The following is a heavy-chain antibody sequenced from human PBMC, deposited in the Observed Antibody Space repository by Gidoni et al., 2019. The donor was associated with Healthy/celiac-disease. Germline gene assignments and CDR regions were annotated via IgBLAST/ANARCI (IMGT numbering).Heavy chain of an antibody. CDR3: AKRYVDTAMEDDY. V-gene: IGHV3-23*01. D-gene: IGHD5-18*01. J-gene: IGHJ4*02. CDR1: GFTFSSYA. Sequence: EVQLLESGGGLVQPGGSLRLSCAASGFTFSSYAMSWVHQAQGRGLVWVSAISGSGGGTYYADSVKGRFTISRDNSKNTLYLQMNSLRAEDTAVYYCAKRYVDTAMEDDYWGQGTLVTVSS. CDR2: ISGSGGGT.